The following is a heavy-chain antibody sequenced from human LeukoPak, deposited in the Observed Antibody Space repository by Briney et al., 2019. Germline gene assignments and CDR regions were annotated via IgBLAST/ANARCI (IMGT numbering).Heavy chain of an antibody. CDR3: ARVPPRTDYGGYFDY. Sequence: SETLSLTCPVSGGSISSGGYFWSWIRQPPGKGLEWIGNIYHSGSTSYNPCLKSRVTISVDTSKNQFSLKLTSVTAADTAVYYCARVPPRTDYGGYFDYWGQGTLVTVSS. CDR2: IYHSGST. CDR1: GGSISSGGYF. J-gene: IGHJ4*02. D-gene: IGHD4/OR15-4a*01. V-gene: IGHV4-30-2*01.